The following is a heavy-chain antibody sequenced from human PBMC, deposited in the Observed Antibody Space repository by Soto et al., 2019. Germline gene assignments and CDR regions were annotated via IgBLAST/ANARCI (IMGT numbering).Heavy chain of an antibody. D-gene: IGHD3-3*01. CDR3: ATGFRSGPIGYYYDS. V-gene: IGHV1-69*06. Sequence: KVFCKAFGCSLGTQSISLVRQAPAPRLECVGGIIPQFFTANYGQAVQERFTFSAPKSTLTTCIEVASRRSEDTSVKYCATGFRSGPIGYYYDSWGQGTLVSVSS. J-gene: IGHJ4*01. CDR2: IIPQFFTA. CDR1: GCSLGTQS.